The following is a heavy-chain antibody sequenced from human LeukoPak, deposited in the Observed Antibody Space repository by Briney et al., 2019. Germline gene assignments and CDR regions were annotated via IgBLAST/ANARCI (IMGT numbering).Heavy chain of an antibody. J-gene: IGHJ4*02. D-gene: IGHD2-2*01. V-gene: IGHV4-38-2*02. Sequence: PSETLSLTCIVSGYSIRSGYSWGWIRQPPGKGLEWMGTISHSGSTNYNPSLKSRVTMSVDTSKNQFSLKLSSVTAADTAVYYCARETRFHYQEYWGQGTLVTVSS. CDR2: ISHSGST. CDR3: ARETRFHYQEY. CDR1: GYSIRSGYS.